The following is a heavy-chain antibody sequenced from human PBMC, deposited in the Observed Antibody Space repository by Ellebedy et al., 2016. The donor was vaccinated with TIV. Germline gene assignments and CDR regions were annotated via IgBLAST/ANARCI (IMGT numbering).Heavy chain of an antibody. V-gene: IGHV3-7*03. J-gene: IGHJ4*02. D-gene: IGHD5-12*01. CDR1: GFIFSANW. CDR2: MEPDGSEI. CDR3: ARDTYRGHDY. Sequence: GESLKISCTVSGFIFSANWISWVRRAPGKGLEWVASMEPDGSEIYYVDSVKGRFTISRDNAKSALYLQMNNLRAEYTAVYYCARDTYRGHDYWGQGTLVTVSS.